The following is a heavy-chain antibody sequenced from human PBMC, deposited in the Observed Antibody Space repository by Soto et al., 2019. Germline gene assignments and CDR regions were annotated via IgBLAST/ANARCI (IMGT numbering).Heavy chain of an antibody. D-gene: IGHD1-7*01. Sequence: QVQLVQSGAEVKKPGASVKVSCKASGYTFTSYGISWVRQAPGQGLEWMGWISAYNGNTNYAQKLQGRVTMTTDTSTSTAYRELRSLRSDDTAVYYCARRITGTTAGHWFDPWGQGTLVTVSS. CDR1: GYTFTSYG. V-gene: IGHV1-18*01. CDR2: ISAYNGNT. CDR3: ARRITGTTAGHWFDP. J-gene: IGHJ5*02.